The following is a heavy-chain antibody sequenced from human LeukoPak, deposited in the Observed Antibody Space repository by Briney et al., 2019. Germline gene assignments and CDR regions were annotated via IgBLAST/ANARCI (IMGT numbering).Heavy chain of an antibody. D-gene: IGHD3-16*01. CDR2: IIPIFGTA. V-gene: IGHV1-69*05. Sequence: SVKVSCNASGGTFISYAISWVRQAPGQRLEWMGGIIPIFGTANYAQKFQGRVTITTDESTSTAYMELSSLRSEDTAVYYCARGGNYDSPFDYWGQGTLVTVSS. J-gene: IGHJ4*02. CDR1: GGTFISYA. CDR3: ARGGNYDSPFDY.